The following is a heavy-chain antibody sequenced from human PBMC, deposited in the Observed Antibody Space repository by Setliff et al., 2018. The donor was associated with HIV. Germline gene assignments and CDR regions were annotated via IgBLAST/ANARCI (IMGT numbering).Heavy chain of an antibody. CDR2: ISISGFTI. D-gene: IGHD3-16*01. CDR1: GFIFKNYD. Sequence: PGGSLRLSCAASGFIFKNYDMNWVRQAPGKGLEWVSFISISGFTIHYGDSVKGRFTVSRDNTRNSLSLQLNSLQAEDTAVYYCVRWGLPYGIDAWGQGTLVTVSS. V-gene: IGHV3-48*03. CDR3: VRWGLPYGIDA. J-gene: IGHJ4*02.